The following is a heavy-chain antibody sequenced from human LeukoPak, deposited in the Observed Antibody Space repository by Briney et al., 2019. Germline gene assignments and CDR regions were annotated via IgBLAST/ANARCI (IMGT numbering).Heavy chain of an antibody. CDR2: INTNTGNP. D-gene: IGHD5-12*01. CDR1: GYTFTGYY. V-gene: IGHV7-4-1*02. CDR3: ATRGPISSYDFSLDY. Sequence: ASVKVSCKASGYTFTGYYVHWVRQAPGQGLEWMGWINTNTGNPTYAQGFTGRFVFSLDTSVSTAYLQISSLKAEDTAVYYCATRGPISSYDFSLDYWGQGTLVTVSS. J-gene: IGHJ4*02.